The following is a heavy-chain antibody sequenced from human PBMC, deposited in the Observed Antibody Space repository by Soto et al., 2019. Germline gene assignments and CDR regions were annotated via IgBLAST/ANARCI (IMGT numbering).Heavy chain of an antibody. Sequence: QVQVVQSGPEVKKPGASVMVSCKASGYTFTSYGISWVRQAPGQGLEWMGWISGDNGQTTYGQKFRGRVTINTDTSTSTAYMELRRRRSDETGVYYCARDCTKQLWVEGLSAMDVWGQGTTVTVSS. CDR1: GYTFTSYG. CDR2: ISGDNGQT. CDR3: ARDCTKQLWVEGLSAMDV. J-gene: IGHJ6*02. V-gene: IGHV1-18*01. D-gene: IGHD5-18*01.